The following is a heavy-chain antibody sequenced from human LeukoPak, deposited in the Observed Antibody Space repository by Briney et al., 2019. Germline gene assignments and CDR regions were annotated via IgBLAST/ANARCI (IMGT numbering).Heavy chain of an antibody. CDR2: IWYDGSNK. J-gene: IGHJ1*01. Sequence: GRSLRLSCAASGFTFSSYGMHWVRQSPGKGLEWVAVIWYDGSNKYYAESVKGRFTISRDNSKNTLYLQINSLRAEDTAVYYCANSKGDPGLALAGAIFAEYFQHWGQGTLVTVSS. CDR3: ANSKGDPGLALAGAIFAEYFQH. V-gene: IGHV3-33*06. D-gene: IGHD6-19*01. CDR1: GFTFSSYG.